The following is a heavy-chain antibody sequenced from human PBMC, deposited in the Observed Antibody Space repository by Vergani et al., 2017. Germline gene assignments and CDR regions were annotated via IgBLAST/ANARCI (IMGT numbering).Heavy chain of an antibody. CDR3: AGGGWSYHYRSGYYYAPGGWFDP. J-gene: IGHJ5*02. V-gene: IGHV5-10-1*03. D-gene: IGHD3-22*01. Sequence: EVQLVQSGAEVKKPGESLRISCKGSGYSFTSYWISWVRQMPGKGLEWMGRIDPSDSYTNYSPSFQGHVTISADKSISTAYLQWSSLKASDNAMYYCAGGGWSYHYRSGYYYAPGGWFDPWGQGTLVTVSS. CDR1: GYSFTSYW. CDR2: IDPSDSYT.